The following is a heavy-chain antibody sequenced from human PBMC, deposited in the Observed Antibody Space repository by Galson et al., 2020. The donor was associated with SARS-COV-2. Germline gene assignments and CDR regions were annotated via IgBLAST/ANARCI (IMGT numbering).Heavy chain of an antibody. D-gene: IGHD6-19*01. CDR1: GLTFSNPA. J-gene: IGHJ4*02. Sequence: GGSLRPSFAAPGLTFSNPAIPWVRQSPGKGLDWVAQFFFDGSDKYYGDSVKGRFTISRDSSKNMVYLQMNNLKIDDTAVYYCARDGQLSSGWAFDYWGQGTLGTVSS. V-gene: IGHV3-33*01. CDR3: ARDGQLSSGWAFDY. CDR2: FFFDGSDK.